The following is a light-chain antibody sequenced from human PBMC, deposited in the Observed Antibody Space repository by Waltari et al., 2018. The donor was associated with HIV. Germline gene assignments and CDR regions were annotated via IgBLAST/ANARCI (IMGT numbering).Light chain of an antibody. CDR1: QSISSY. CDR2: AAS. V-gene: IGKV1-39*01. J-gene: IGKJ1*01. CDR3: QQSYITKT. Sequence: DIQMTQSPSSLSASVGDRVTITCLASQSISSYLNWYQQKPGKAPKLLIYAASSLQSGVPTRFSGSGSGTDFTLTISSLQPEDFATYYCQQSYITKTFGQGTKVEIK.